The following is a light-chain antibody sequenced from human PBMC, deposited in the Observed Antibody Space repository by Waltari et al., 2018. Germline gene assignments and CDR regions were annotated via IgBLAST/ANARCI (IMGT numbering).Light chain of an antibody. CDR1: QDISNY. CDR3: QQYDNLPIT. CDR2: NAS. V-gene: IGKV1-33*01. Sequence: DIQMTQSPSSLSASVGDRVTITCQASQDISNYLNWYQQKPGKAPELLIYNASKLQTGVPSRLSGSGSGTDFTFTISSLQPEDFATYYCQQYDNLPITFGQGTRLDLK. J-gene: IGKJ5*01.